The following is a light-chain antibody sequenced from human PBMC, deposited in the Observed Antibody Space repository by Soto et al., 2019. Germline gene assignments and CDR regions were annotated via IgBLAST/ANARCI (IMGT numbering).Light chain of an antibody. V-gene: IGKV3-20*01. CDR3: QHYGSSPPEFT. CDR1: QSVSSSF. J-gene: IGKJ3*01. CDR2: VAS. Sequence: EIVLTQSPGTLSLSPGERATLSCRASQSVSSSFLARYQQRPGQAPRLLIFVASYRATGIPDRFSGSGSGTDFTLTISRLEPEDFAVYYCQHYGSSPPEFTFGPGTKVDSK.